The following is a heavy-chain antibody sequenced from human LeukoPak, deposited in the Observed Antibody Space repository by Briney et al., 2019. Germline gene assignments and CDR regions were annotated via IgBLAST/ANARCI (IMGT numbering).Heavy chain of an antibody. J-gene: IGHJ3*02. D-gene: IGHD2-2*01. CDR1: GFAFSSYD. CDR3: AKASTSPDAFDI. Sequence: GGSLRLSCAASGFAFSSYDMHWVRQASGKGLEWVSGIGAFGDTYYGVAVRGRFTISRDKAKNSLYLQMDSLGAGDTAVYYCAKASTSPDAFDIWGQGTMVTVSS. CDR2: IGAFGDT. V-gene: IGHV3-13*01.